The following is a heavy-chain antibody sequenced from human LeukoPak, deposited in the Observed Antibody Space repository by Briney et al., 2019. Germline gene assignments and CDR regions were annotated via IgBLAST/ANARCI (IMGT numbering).Heavy chain of an antibody. J-gene: IGHJ4*02. D-gene: IGHD2-2*01. CDR3: ARWSGSTTRNFDY. V-gene: IGHV3-48*01. CDR1: GFSFSTYS. Sequence: GGSLRLSCAASGFSFSTYSMNWVRQAPGKGPEWVSYISSSGSTIYYADSVKGRFTASRDNAKNSLYLQMNSLRAEDTAVYYCARWSGSTTRNFDYWGQGTLVTVSS. CDR2: ISSSGSTI.